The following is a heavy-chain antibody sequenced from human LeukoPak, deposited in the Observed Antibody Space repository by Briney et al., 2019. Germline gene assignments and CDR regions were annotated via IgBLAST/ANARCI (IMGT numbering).Heavy chain of an antibody. V-gene: IGHV4-61*02. Sequence: SETLSLTCAVSGASITSGSYYWCWIRQPAGKGLEWIGRIRTSGTTNYNPSLKSRVTISADTSKNQFSLKLTSVTAADTAVYYCARDGDYGDYEYWGQGTLVTVSS. D-gene: IGHD4-17*01. CDR2: IRTSGTT. CDR1: GASITSGSYY. CDR3: ARDGDYGDYEY. J-gene: IGHJ4*02.